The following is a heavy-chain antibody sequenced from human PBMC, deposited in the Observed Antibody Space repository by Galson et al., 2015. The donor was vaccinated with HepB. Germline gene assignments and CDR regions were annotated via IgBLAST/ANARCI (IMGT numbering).Heavy chain of an antibody. Sequence: SVKVSCKASGGTFSSYTISWVRQAPGQGLEWVGRIIPILGIANYAQKFQGRVTITADKSTSTAYMELSSLRSEDTAVYYCARNLAARSSGDWFDPWGQGTLVTVSS. V-gene: IGHV1-69*02. CDR2: IIPILGIA. CDR1: GGTFSSYT. CDR3: ARNLAARSSGDWFDP. D-gene: IGHD6-13*01. J-gene: IGHJ5*02.